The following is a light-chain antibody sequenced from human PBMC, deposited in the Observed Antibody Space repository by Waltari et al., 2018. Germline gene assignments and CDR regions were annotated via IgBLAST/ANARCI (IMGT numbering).Light chain of an antibody. J-gene: IGKJ2*01. V-gene: IGKV3-15*01. CDR3: QQYNTWPYT. CDR1: ERISSRY. Sequence: ELLMPQSPGPLSVSPGERASLSCRASERISSRYLAWYKQKGGPHPRLLIYFTSTRAGGVPARFSGSGSGTEFTLTISSLQSEDFAVYYCQQYNTWPYTFGQGTKIEIK. CDR2: FTS.